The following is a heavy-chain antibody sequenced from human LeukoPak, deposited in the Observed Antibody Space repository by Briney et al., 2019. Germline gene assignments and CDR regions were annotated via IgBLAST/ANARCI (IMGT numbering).Heavy chain of an antibody. CDR1: GFTFSSYA. V-gene: IGHV3-23*01. Sequence: GGSLRLSCAASGFTFSSYAMSWVRQAPGKGLECVSAISGSGGSTYYADSVKGRFTISRDNSKNTLYLQMNSLRAEDTAVYYCAKDTPRGSSGLFGGYFDYWGQGTLVTVSS. CDR2: ISGSGGST. CDR3: AKDTPRGSSGLFGGYFDY. D-gene: IGHD3-22*01. J-gene: IGHJ4*02.